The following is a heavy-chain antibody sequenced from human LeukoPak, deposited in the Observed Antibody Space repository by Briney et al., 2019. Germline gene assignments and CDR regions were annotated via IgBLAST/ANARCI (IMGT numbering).Heavy chain of an antibody. CDR2: IILNSGVT. V-gene: IGHV1-2*02. CDR3: ARHPYSGSYHFDY. CDR1: GYIFTGSY. D-gene: IGHD1-26*01. Sequence: GASVKVSCKASGYIFTGSYMHWGRQAPGQGLEWMGWIILNSGVTNSAQKFQGRVTMTRDTSISTDYMELSRLTSDDTAVYYCARHPYSGSYHFDYWGQGTLVTVSS. J-gene: IGHJ4*02.